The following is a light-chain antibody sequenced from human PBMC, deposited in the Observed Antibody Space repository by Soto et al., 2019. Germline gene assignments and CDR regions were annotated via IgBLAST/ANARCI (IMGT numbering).Light chain of an antibody. Sequence: QSALTQPRSVSGSPGQSVTISCTGTSSDIGGYNYVSWYQQNPGKAPKLMIYDVTNRPSGVPDRFSGSKSGNTASLTISGLQAEDEDDYYCCSYEGSFVYVFGSGTKLTVL. V-gene: IGLV2-11*01. CDR2: DVT. J-gene: IGLJ1*01. CDR1: SSDIGGYNY. CDR3: CSYEGSFVYV.